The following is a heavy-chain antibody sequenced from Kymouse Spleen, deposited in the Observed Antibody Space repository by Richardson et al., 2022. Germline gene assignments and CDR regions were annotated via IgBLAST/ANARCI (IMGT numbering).Heavy chain of an antibody. CDR3: ARDETPSGIRFDY. CDR1: GFTFSSYS. V-gene: IGHV3-21*03. J-gene: IGHJ4*02. CDR2: ISSSSSYI. Sequence: EVQLVESGGGLVKPGGSLRLSCAASGFTFSSYSMNWVRQAPGKGLEWVSSISSSSSYIYYADSVKGRFTISRDNAKNSLYLQMNSLRAEDTAVYYCARDETPSGIRFDYWGQGTLVTVSS. D-gene: IGHD1-14*01,IGHD1-20*01,IGHD1-26*01.